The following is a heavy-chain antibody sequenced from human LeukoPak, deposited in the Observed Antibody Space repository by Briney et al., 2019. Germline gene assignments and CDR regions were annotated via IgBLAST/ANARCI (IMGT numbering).Heavy chain of an antibody. Sequence: SVKVSCKASGFTFTSSAVQWVRRARGQRLEWIGWIVVGSGNTNYAQKFQERVTITRDMSTSTAYMELSSLRSEDTAVYYCAAGYCSGGSCYFDPWGQGTLVTVSS. J-gene: IGHJ5*02. CDR1: GFTFTSSA. CDR3: AAGYCSGGSCYFDP. V-gene: IGHV1-58*01. D-gene: IGHD2-15*01. CDR2: IVVGSGNT.